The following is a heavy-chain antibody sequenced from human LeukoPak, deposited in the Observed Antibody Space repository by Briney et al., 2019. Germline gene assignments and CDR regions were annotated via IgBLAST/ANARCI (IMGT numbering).Heavy chain of an antibody. CDR2: ITGSGGST. J-gene: IGHJ4*02. CDR1: GFTFSTYG. D-gene: IGHD6-19*01. V-gene: IGHV3-23*01. Sequence: PGGSLRLSCVASGFTFSTYGMSWVRQAPGKGLEWVSAITGSGGSTYYADSVKGRFTISRDNSKNTLYLQMNSLRAEDTAVYYCASRAIAVANARGQGTLVTVSS. CDR3: ASRAIAVANA.